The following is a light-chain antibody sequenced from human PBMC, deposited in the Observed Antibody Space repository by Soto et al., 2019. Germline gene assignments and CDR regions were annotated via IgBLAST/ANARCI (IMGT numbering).Light chain of an antibody. CDR2: GAS. CDR1: QSISSPY. V-gene: IGKV3-20*01. CDR3: QQYDSSPPIT. J-gene: IGKJ5*01. Sequence: EIVLTQSPGTLSLSPGERATLSCRASQSISSPYLAWYQQKPGQAPRLLIDGASSRATGVPDRFSGSGSGTDFTLTISRLEPEDFAVYYCQQYDSSPPITFGQGTRLEIK.